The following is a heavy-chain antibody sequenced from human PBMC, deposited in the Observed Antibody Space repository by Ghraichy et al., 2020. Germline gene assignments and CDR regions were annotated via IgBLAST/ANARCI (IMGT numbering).Heavy chain of an antibody. CDR3: ARGYSSSAITPLPY. CDR2: INSDGGSI. J-gene: IGHJ4*02. CDR1: GFAFSNYW. V-gene: IGHV3-74*01. Sequence: GESLNISCAASGFAFSNYWMHWVRQAPGQGLVWVSRINSDGGSISYADSVRGRFTISRDNAKDTLYLQMNSLRVEDTAVYYCARGYSSSAITPLPYWGQGTGVTVSS. D-gene: IGHD6-13*01.